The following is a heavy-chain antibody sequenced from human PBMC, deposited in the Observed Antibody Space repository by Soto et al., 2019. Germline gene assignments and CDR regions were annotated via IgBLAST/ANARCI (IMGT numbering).Heavy chain of an antibody. J-gene: IGHJ4*02. D-gene: IGHD3-10*01. CDR1: GFTFSSYG. CDR3: ARDGIMVRGVINGTLGY. CDR2: IWYDGSNK. Sequence: QVQLVESGGGVVQPGRSLRLSCAASGFTFSSYGMHWVRQAPGKGLEWVAVIWYDGSNKYYADSVKGRFTISRDNSKNTLYLQMNSLRAEDTAVYYCARDGIMVRGVINGTLGYWGQGILVTVSS. V-gene: IGHV3-33*01.